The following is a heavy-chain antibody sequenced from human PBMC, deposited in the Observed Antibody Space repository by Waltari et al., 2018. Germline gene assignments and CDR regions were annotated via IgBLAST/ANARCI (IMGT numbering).Heavy chain of an antibody. Sequence: EVRLVESGGGLVQPGGSLRLSCAASGFPFSSYWMHWVRQAPGKGLEWVSRINSDCNPTNYADSGKGRFTISRDNAKNTLYLQMNSLRVEDTGVYFCARIGSSGWFYYYYAMDVWGQGTTVTVSS. CDR2: INSDCNPT. CDR1: GFPFSSYW. V-gene: IGHV3-74*01. D-gene: IGHD6-19*01. CDR3: ARIGSSGWFYYYYAMDV. J-gene: IGHJ6*02.